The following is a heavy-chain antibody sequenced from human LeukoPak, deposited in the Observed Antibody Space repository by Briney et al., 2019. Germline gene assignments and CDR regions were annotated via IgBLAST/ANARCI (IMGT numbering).Heavy chain of an antibody. CDR3: AKDRLLIAVARSNFDY. Sequence: GGTLRLSCAASGFTFSSYDMSWVRQAPGKGLEWVSGISGSGGNTYYADFVKGRFTISRDNSKNTLYLQMNSLRAEDTAVYYCAKDRLLIAVARSNFDYWGQGTLVTVSS. J-gene: IGHJ4*02. CDR1: GFTFSSYD. V-gene: IGHV3-23*01. D-gene: IGHD6-19*01. CDR2: ISGSGGNT.